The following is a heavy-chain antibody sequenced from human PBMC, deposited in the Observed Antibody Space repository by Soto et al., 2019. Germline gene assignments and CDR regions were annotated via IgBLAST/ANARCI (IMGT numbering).Heavy chain of an antibody. D-gene: IGHD3-10*01. CDR3: ARDDSMVRGVIHYYGMDV. V-gene: IGHV3-33*01. CDR1: GFTFSSYG. J-gene: IGHJ6*02. CDR2: IRYDGSNK. Sequence: PGGSLRLSCAASGFTFSSYGMHWVRQAPGKGLEWVAVIRYDGSNKYYADSVKGRFTISRDNSKNTLYLQMNSLRAEDTAVYYCARDDSMVRGVIHYYGMDVWGQGTTVTVSS.